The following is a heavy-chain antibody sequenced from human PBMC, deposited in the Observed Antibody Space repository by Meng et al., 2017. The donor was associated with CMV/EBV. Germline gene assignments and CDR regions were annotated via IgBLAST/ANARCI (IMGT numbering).Heavy chain of an antibody. J-gene: IGHJ6*02. CDR1: GFTFSIYS. CDR3: ARGKGITIFGVVISTGYYYYGMDV. CDR2: INHSGST. Sequence: GSLRLSCAASGFTFSIYSMHWVRQAPGKGLEWIGEINHSGSTNYNPSLKSRVTISVDTSKNQFSLKLSSVTAADTAVYYCARGKGITIFGVVISTGYYYYGMDVWGQGTTVTVSS. D-gene: IGHD3-3*01. V-gene: IGHV4-34*01.